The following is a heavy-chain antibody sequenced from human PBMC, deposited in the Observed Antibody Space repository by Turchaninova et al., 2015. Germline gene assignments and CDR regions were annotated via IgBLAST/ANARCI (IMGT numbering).Heavy chain of an antibody. V-gene: IGHV3-7*03. CDR2: IKQDGSEK. CDR1: GVTCRGYW. J-gene: IGHJ6*02. D-gene: IGHD4-17*01. CDR3: ARDRLYGDYGLYYYYGMDV. Sequence: GVTCRGYWRSWGRKASGKGLEWVAKIKQDGSEKYYVDAVKGRFTISRDNAKNSLYLQMNSLRAEDTAVYYCARDRLYGDYGLYYYYGMDVWGQGTTVTVSS.